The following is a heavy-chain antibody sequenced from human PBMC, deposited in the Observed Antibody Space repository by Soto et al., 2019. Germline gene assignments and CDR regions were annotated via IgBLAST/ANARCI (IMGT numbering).Heavy chain of an antibody. D-gene: IGHD3-16*01. CDR3: ARGGAYYFDS. Sequence: PSETLSLTCPVSGASITNFYWSWIRQSARKGLEWIGRIYTRGSTDYNPSLKSRVTISIDTSKNQVSLTLKSVTAADTAVYYCARGGAYYFDSWGQGMQVTVSS. CDR2: IYTRGST. CDR1: GASITNFY. J-gene: IGHJ4*02. V-gene: IGHV4-4*07.